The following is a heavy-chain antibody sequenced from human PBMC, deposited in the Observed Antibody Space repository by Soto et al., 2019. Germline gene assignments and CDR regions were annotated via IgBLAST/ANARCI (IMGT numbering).Heavy chain of an antibody. CDR2: IIPIFGTA. V-gene: IGHV1-69*13. J-gene: IGHJ6*02. D-gene: IGHD5-18*01. CDR1: GGTFSSYA. Sequence: GASVKVSCKASGGTFSSYAISWVRQAPGQGLEWMGGIIPIFGTANYAQKFQGRVTITADESTSTAYMELSSLRSEDTAVYYCARVNTAMTSRGFYYYYGMDVWGQGTTVTVSS. CDR3: ARVNTAMTSRGFYYYYGMDV.